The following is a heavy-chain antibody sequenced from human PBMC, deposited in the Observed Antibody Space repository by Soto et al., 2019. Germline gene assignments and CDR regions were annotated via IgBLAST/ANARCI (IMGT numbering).Heavy chain of an antibody. CDR3: ARGVVVVVAAILGSAFDI. CDR1: GGSISSGGYY. CDR2: IYYSGST. J-gene: IGHJ3*02. V-gene: IGHV4-31*03. D-gene: IGHD2-15*01. Sequence: SETLSLTCTVSGGSISSGGYYWSWIRQHPGKGLEWIGYIYYSGSTYYNPSLKSRVTISVDTSKNQFSLKLSSVTAADTAVYYCARGVVVVVAAILGSAFDIWGQGTMVTVSS.